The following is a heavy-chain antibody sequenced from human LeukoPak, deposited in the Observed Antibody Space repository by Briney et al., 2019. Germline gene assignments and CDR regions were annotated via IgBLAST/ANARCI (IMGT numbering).Heavy chain of an antibody. CDR2: ISAYIGNT. V-gene: IGHV1-18*01. D-gene: IGHD1-26*01. CDR1: GYTFTSYG. CDR3: ARVRGRIVGAGGVDP. J-gene: IGHJ5*02. Sequence: EASVKVSCKASGYTFTSYGISWVRQAPGQGLEWMGWISAYIGNTNYAQKLQGRVTMTTDTSTSTAYMELRSLRSDDTAVYYCARVRGRIVGAGGVDPWGQGTLVTVSS.